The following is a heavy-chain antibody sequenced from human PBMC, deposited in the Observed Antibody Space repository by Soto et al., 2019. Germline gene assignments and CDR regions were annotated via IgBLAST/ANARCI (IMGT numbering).Heavy chain of an antibody. V-gene: IGHV3-23*01. CDR3: XXQPQAAAGPFDY. J-gene: IGHJ4*02. D-gene: IGHD6-13*01. Sequence: EVQLLESGGGLVQPGGSLRLSCAASGFTFSSYAMSWVRQAPGKGLEWVSAISGSGGSTYYADSVKGRFTISRDNSKNTLYLQMNSLRAXDXXXXXXXXQPQAAAGPFDYWGQGTLVTVSS. CDR1: GFTFSSYA. CDR2: ISGSGGST.